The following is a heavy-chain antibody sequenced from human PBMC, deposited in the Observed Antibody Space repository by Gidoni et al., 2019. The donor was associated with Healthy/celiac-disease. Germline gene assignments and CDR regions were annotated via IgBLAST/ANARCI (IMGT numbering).Heavy chain of an antibody. J-gene: IGHJ5*02. CDR1: GFSLRTARMG. V-gene: IGHV2-26*01. Sequence: QVTLKESGPVLVKPTEPLTQTCTVSGFSLRTARMGLSWIRQPPGKALEWLAHIFWNDEKSYSTSLKSRLTISKDTSKSQVVLTMTNMDPVDTATYYCARSRERIVGAHNWFDPWGQGTLVTVSS. CDR2: IFWNDEK. D-gene: IGHD1-26*01. CDR3: ARSRERIVGAHNWFDP.